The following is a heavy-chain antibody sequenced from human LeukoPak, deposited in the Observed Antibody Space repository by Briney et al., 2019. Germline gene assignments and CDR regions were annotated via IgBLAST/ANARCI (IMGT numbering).Heavy chain of an antibody. J-gene: IGHJ4*02. CDR2: IIPIFGTA. V-gene: IGHV1-69*13. D-gene: IGHD4-17*01. CDR1: GGTFSSYA. CDR3: ARIVSAAKQYGDYVGLDY. Sequence: SVKVSCKASGGTFSSYAISWVRQAPGQGLEWMGRIIPIFGTANYAQKFQGRVTITADESTSTAYMELSSLRSEDTAVYYCARIVSAAKQYGDYVGLDYWGQGTLVTVSS.